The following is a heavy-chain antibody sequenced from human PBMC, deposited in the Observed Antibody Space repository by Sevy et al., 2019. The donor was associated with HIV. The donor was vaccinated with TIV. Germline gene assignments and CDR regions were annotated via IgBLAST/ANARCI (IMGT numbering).Heavy chain of an antibody. J-gene: IGHJ6*02. CDR3: ARDWECPGGVCYFMDV. V-gene: IGHV3-7*03. CDR2: IKQDGSEK. D-gene: IGHD2-8*02. Sequence: GGSLRLSCAASGFTFSSYWMSWVRQAPGKGLEWVANIKQDGSEKYYVDSGKGRFTISRDNAKNSLYLQMNSLRAEDTAVYYCARDWECPGGVCYFMDVWGQGTTVTVSS. CDR1: GFTFSSYW.